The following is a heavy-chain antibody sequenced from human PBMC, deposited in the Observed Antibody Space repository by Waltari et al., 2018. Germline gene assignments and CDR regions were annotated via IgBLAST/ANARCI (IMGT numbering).Heavy chain of an antibody. J-gene: IGHJ4*02. V-gene: IGHV4-59*01. CDR3: ARGWLQFDY. D-gene: IGHD5-12*01. CDR1: GGSISSYS. Sequence: QVQLQESGPGLVKPSETLSLTCTVSGGSISSYSWSWIRQPPGKGLEWIGYIYYSGSTNYNPSLKSRVTISVDTSKNQFSLKLSSVTAADTAVYYCARGWLQFDYWGQGTLVTVSS. CDR2: IYYSGST.